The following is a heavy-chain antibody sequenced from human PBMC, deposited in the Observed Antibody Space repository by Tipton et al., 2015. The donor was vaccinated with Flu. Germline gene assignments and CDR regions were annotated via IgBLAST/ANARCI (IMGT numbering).Heavy chain of an antibody. CDR2: INHSGST. Sequence: TLSLTCSVSGGSFSGYYWTWIRQPPGKGLEWIGEINHSGSTHYNSSLKSRVTMSVDSSKNQFSLHLSSVTAADTAVYYCARHTGDSVRGVIDYWGQGTLVTVSS. J-gene: IGHJ4*02. V-gene: IGHV4-34*01. CDR3: ARHTGDSVRGVIDY. D-gene: IGHD3-10*02. CDR1: GGSFSGYY.